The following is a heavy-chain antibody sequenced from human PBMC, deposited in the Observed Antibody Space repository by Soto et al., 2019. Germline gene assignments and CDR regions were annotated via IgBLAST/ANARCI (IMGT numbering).Heavy chain of an antibody. V-gene: IGHV3-21*01. D-gene: IGHD5-18*01. CDR2: ISGSSSYI. CDR3: AKLYTAMDHYYYYGVDV. Sequence: PGGSLRLSCAASGFTFSSYSMNWVRQAPAKGLEWVSSISGSSSYIYYADSVKGRCTISRDNAKNSLYLQMNSLRAEDTAIYYCAKLYTAMDHYYYYGVDVWGQGTTVTVS. CDR1: GFTFSSYS. J-gene: IGHJ6*02.